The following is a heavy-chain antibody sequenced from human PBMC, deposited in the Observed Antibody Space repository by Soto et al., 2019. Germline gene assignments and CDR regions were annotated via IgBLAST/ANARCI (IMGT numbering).Heavy chain of an antibody. V-gene: IGHV3-74*01. CDR2: ISHDGGGT. CDR1: GFTFSNYW. J-gene: IGHJ4*01. CDR3: GRVFEY. Sequence: PGGSLRLSWAASGFTFSNYWVHWVRQVPGRGLVWVSRISHDGGGTSYADSVKGRFTISRDNAKNTVYLQMNSLRAEDSAVYYCGRVFEYWGHGTLVTVS.